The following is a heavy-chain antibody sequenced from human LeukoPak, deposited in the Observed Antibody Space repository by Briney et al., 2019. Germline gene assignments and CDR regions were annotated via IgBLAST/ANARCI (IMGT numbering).Heavy chain of an antibody. J-gene: IGHJ4*02. V-gene: IGHV4-39*01. CDR1: GGSVSNSDYY. CDR2: IYYTGSG. Sequence: SETLSLTCNVSGGSVSNSDYYWAWIRQPPGKGLEWIGSIYYTGSGYSNQSLQSRVTLSMDTSKNHFSLGLTSVTAADTAVYYCARQVTTTRGYLDSWGQGTLVTVSS. D-gene: IGHD4-11*01. CDR3: ARQVTTTRGYLDS.